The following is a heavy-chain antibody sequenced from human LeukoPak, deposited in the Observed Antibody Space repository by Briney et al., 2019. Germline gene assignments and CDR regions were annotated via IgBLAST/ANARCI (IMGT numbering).Heavy chain of an antibody. Sequence: SVKVSCKASGGTFSSYAISWVRQAPGQGLEWMGGIILIFGTANYAQKFQGRVTITADESTSTAYMELSSLRSEDTAVYYCALDRDGYNLYDIWGQGTMVTVSS. CDR3: ALDRDGYNLYDI. CDR2: IILIFGTA. J-gene: IGHJ3*02. V-gene: IGHV1-69*13. CDR1: GGTFSSYA. D-gene: IGHD5-24*01.